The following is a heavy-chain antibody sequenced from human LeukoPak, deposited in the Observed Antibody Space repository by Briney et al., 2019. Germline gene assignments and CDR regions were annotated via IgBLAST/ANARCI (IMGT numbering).Heavy chain of an antibody. D-gene: IGHD5-12*01. Sequence: GGSLRLSCAASGFTFSSYSMNWVRQAPGKGLEWVSSISSSSSYIYYADSVKGRSTISRDNAKNSLYLQMNSLRAEDTAVYYCARVVGYSGYYDYWGQGTLVTVTS. J-gene: IGHJ4*02. V-gene: IGHV3-21*01. CDR3: ARVVGYSGYYDY. CDR1: GFTFSSYS. CDR2: ISSSSSYI.